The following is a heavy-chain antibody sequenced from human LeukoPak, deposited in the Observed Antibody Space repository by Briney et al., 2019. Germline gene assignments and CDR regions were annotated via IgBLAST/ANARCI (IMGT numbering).Heavy chain of an antibody. J-gene: IGHJ4*02. D-gene: IGHD5-18*01. CDR3: AKGVQLWFEYYFDY. CDR1: GFTFSSYG. CDR2: ISYDGSNK. Sequence: GGSLRLSCAASGFTFSSYGMHWVRQAPGKGLEWVAVISYDGSNKYYANSVKGRFTISRDNSKNTLYLQMSSLRAEDTAVYYCAKGVQLWFEYYFDYWGQGTLVTVSS. V-gene: IGHV3-30*18.